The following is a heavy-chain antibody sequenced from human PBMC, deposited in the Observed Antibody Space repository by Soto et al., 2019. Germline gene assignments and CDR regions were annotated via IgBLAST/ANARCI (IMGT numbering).Heavy chain of an antibody. J-gene: IGHJ6*02. V-gene: IGHV4-59*01. Sequence: PSETLSLTCTVSGGSISSYYWSWIRQPPGKGLEWIGYIYYSGSTNYNPSLKSRVTISVDTSKNQFSLKLSSVTAADTAVYYCARGYRSWYVLGGYGMDVWGQGTTVTVSS. CDR2: IYYSGST. D-gene: IGHD6-13*01. CDR3: ARGYRSWYVLGGYGMDV. CDR1: GGSISSYY.